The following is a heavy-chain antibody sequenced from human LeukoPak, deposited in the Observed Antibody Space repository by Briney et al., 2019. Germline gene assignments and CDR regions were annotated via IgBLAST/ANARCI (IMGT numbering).Heavy chain of an antibody. D-gene: IGHD5-18*01. CDR2: IYYSGST. J-gene: IGHJ4*02. CDR3: ARVGIWTDSYAFDY. Sequence: SETLSLTCTVSGGSISSHYWSWIRQPPGKGLEWIGYIYYSGSTNYNPSLKSRVTISVDTSKNQFSLKLSSVTAADTAVYYCARVGIWTDSYAFDYWGQGTLVTVSS. CDR1: GGSISSHY. V-gene: IGHV4-59*11.